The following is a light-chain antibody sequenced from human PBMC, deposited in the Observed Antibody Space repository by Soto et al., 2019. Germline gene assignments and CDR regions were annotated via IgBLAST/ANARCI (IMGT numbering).Light chain of an antibody. CDR1: QSISDT. CDR2: GAS. CDR3: QHYNTYPWT. Sequence: ENGLSQSPGTLSVYPGGRATLSCRASQSISDTLAWYQQKPGQAPRLLIYGASKRATGFPARFSGSGSGTEFTLTISSLQPGDFATYYCQHYNTYPWTFGQGGKVDI. J-gene: IGKJ1*01. V-gene: IGKV3-15*01.